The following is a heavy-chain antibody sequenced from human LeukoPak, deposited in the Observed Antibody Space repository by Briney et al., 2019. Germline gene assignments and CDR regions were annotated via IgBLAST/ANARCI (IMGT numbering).Heavy chain of an antibody. J-gene: IGHJ3*02. D-gene: IGHD2-2*01. CDR2: IYHSGST. Sequence: SETLSLTCAVSGGSISSSNWWSWVRQPPGKGLQWIGEIYHSGSTNYNPSLKSRVTISVDKSKNQFSLKLSSVTAADTAVYYRVRGLSRSFAFDIWGQGTMVTVSS. CDR3: VRGLSRSFAFDI. V-gene: IGHV4-4*02. CDR1: GGSISSSNW.